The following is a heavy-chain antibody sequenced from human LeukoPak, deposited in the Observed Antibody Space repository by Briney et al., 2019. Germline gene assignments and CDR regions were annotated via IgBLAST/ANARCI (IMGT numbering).Heavy chain of an antibody. Sequence: GGSLRLSCAASGFTFSDHWMSWIRQAPGKGLEWVAYISDSGHTTPYADSVKGRFTISRDNAKNLVYLQMDSLRADDTAVYYCARLVTLAAAGTTDTWGQGTLVSVSS. V-gene: IGHV3-11*01. CDR3: ARLVTLAAAGTTDT. J-gene: IGHJ5*02. CDR1: GFTFSDHW. D-gene: IGHD6-13*01. CDR2: ISDSGHTT.